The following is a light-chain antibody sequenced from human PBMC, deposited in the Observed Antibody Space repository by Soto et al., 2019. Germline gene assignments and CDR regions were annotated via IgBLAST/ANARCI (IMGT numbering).Light chain of an antibody. J-gene: IGLJ2*01. Sequence: NFMLTQPHSVSESPGKTVTISCTRSSGSIASNYVQWYQQRPGSAPTPVIYEDNERPSGVPDRFSGSIDSSSNSASLTISGLKTDDEADYYCQSYHSGNVVFGGLTKLTVL. CDR3: QSYHSGNVV. V-gene: IGLV6-57*04. CDR1: SGSIASNY. CDR2: EDN.